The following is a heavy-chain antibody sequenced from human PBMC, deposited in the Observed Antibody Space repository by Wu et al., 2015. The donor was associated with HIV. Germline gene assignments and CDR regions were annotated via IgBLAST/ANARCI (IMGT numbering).Heavy chain of an antibody. V-gene: IGHV1-2*02. CDR2: MNPNSGGT. CDR1: GYNFGGRY. J-gene: IGHJ4*01. CDR3: ARDYCSGDRCHYFFDL. Sequence: QVQLVQSGAEVKKPGASVKVSCKASGYNFGGRYIHWVRQAPGQGLEWMGWMNPNSGGTSYAQKFHGRISMTRDTSISTAYMELSSLRSDDAAVYYCARDYCSGDRCHYFFDLWGQERWSPSPQ. D-gene: IGHD2-15*01.